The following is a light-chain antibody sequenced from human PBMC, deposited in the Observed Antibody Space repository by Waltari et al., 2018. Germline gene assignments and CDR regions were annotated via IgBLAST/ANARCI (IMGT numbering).Light chain of an antibody. CDR1: QSIGSY. CDR2: DAS. CDR3: QQRYSWPLT. J-gene: IGKJ4*01. V-gene: IGKV3-11*01. Sequence: EIVLTQSPATLSLSPGERATLSCRASQSIGSYLAWYQQKPGQAPRRLVSDASTRASDIPARFRASGSGTDFTLSISSLEPEDFAVYFCQQRYSWPLTFGGGTKVDLK.